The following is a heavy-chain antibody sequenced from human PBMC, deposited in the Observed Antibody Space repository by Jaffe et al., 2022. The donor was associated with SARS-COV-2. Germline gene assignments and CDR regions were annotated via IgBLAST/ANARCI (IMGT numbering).Heavy chain of an antibody. J-gene: IGHJ4*02. V-gene: IGHV3-30*04. Sequence: VQLVESGGGVVQPGRSLTLSCAASGFTFSSYAMHWVRQAPGRGLEWVAVISYHGSEKYYADSVRGRFTISRDNSKNTLSLEMNSLRAEDTALYYCARDFFVGAPDYFDYWGQGTLVTVSS. CDR1: GFTFSSYA. D-gene: IGHD1-26*01. CDR2: ISYHGSEK. CDR3: ARDFFVGAPDYFDY.